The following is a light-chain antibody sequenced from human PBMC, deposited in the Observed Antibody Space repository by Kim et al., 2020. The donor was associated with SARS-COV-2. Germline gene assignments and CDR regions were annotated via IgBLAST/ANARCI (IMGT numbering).Light chain of an antibody. V-gene: IGKV3-15*01. CDR1: QSVGNK. CDR3: QQYDDWRT. CDR2: GAP. J-gene: IGKJ2*01. Sequence: EIVMTQSPATLSVSPGERVTISCRTSQSVGNKLAWYQHQPGQAPRLLIYGAPTRATGIPARFSGSGSGTEFTLIISSLQFEDFAVYFCQQYDDWRTFGQGTKLEI.